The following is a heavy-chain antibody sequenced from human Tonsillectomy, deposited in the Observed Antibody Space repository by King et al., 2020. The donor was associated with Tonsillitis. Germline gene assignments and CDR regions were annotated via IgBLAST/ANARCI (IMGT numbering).Heavy chain of an antibody. CDR3: ARDLHLEWLSGMDV. J-gene: IGHJ6*02. CDR1: GFTFNSYS. Sequence: EVQLVESGGGLVKPGGSLRLSCAASGFTFNSYSMNWVRQAPGKGLEWVSSISSSSRYIYYADSMKGRFTISRDNAKNSLYLEMNSLRAEDTAVYYCARDLHLEWLSGMDVWGQGTTVTVSS. D-gene: IGHD3-3*01. V-gene: IGHV3-21*01. CDR2: ISSSSRYI.